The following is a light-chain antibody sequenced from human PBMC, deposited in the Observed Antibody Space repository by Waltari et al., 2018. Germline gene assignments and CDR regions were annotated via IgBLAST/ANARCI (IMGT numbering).Light chain of an antibody. CDR3: QKYGTLPAT. Sequence: EIVLTQSPGTLSLSPGERATLFCRASQRVTRTLAWYQQKPGQSPRLLIYDASSRATGIPDRFSGSGYGTDFSLTISRLEPGDFAVYYCQKYGTLPATFGQGTKVEIK. V-gene: IGKV3-20*01. J-gene: IGKJ1*01. CDR2: DAS. CDR1: QRVTRT.